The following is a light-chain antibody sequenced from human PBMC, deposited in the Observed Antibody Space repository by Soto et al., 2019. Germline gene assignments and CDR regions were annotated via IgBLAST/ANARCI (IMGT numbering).Light chain of an antibody. Sequence: DIQMTQSPSTLSASVGDRVTITCRASQSISSWLAWYQQKPGKAPKLLIYDASSLESGVPSRFSGSGSGTEFTLTISSLQPDVFATYCCQQYNSYWTFGQGTKVEI. CDR3: QQYNSYWT. J-gene: IGKJ1*01. CDR1: QSISSW. CDR2: DAS. V-gene: IGKV1-5*01.